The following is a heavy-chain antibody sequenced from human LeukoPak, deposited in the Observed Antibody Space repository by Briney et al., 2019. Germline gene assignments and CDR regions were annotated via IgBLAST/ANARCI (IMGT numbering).Heavy chain of an antibody. V-gene: IGHV3-30*18. CDR1: GFPFSSHG. CDR3: AKASTVTTNGFSAIDI. Sequence: GKSLRLSCVASGFPFSSHGIHWVRQAPGKGLEWVAFISYDGSNTYYAESVKGRFTISRDNAKNSLYLQMNDLRPDDTAVYYCAKASTVTTNGFSAIDIWGQGTRVTVS. CDR2: ISYDGSNT. J-gene: IGHJ3*02. D-gene: IGHD4-17*01.